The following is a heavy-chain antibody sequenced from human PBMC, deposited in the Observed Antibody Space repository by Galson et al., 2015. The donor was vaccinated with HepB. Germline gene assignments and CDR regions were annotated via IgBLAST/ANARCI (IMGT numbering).Heavy chain of an antibody. Sequence: SLRLSCAASGFTFSSYWMSWVRQAPGKGLEWVANIKQDGSEKYYVDSVKGRFTISRDNAKNSLYLQMNSLRAEDTAVYYCAREDNSSWYSGNWFDPWGQGTLVTVSS. J-gene: IGHJ5*02. D-gene: IGHD6-13*01. CDR3: AREDNSSWYSGNWFDP. CDR1: GFTFSSYW. CDR2: IKQDGSEK. V-gene: IGHV3-7*01.